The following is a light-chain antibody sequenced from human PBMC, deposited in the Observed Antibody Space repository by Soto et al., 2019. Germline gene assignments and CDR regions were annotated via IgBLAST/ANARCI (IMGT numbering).Light chain of an antibody. J-gene: IGKJ4*01. Sequence: EVVLTQSPATLSVSPRAGATLSCRASQSVGRNLAWYQQKPGQTPRVLIYGASTRAIGIPARFSGSGFGTEFTLTISSLQSEDFVVYYCQQYSNWPLLSFGGGTKVEIK. CDR3: QQYSNWPLLS. CDR2: GAS. V-gene: IGKV3-15*01. CDR1: QSVGRN.